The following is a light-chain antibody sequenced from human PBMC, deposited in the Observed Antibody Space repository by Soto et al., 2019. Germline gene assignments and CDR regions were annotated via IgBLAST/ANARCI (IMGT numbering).Light chain of an antibody. V-gene: IGKV3-11*01. Sequence: EMSLAQAPRPLTKTKGERATLSCRASQSVSSYLAWYQQKPGQAPRLLIYDASNRATGIPARFSGSGSGTDFTLTISSLEPEDFAVYYCQQRSNWPPTFGQGTKVDIK. CDR1: QSVSSY. CDR3: QQRSNWPPT. J-gene: IGKJ1*01. CDR2: DAS.